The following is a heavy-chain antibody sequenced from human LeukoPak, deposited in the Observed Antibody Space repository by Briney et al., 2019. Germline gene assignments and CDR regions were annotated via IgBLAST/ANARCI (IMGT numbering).Heavy chain of an antibody. CDR2: IKQDGSEK. J-gene: IGHJ4*02. Sequence: PGGSLRLSCAASGFAFSSYWMSWVRQAPGKGLEWVANIKQDGSEKYYVDSVKGRFTISRDNAKNSLYLQMNSLRAEDTAVYYCVSGIAAADPYYFDYWGQGTLVTVSS. D-gene: IGHD6-13*01. CDR1: GFAFSSYW. V-gene: IGHV3-7*03. CDR3: VSGIAAADPYYFDY.